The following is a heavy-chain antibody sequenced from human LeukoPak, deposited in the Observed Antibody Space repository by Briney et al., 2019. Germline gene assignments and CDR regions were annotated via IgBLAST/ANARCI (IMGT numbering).Heavy chain of an antibody. V-gene: IGHV5-51*01. CDR2: IYPADSDT. CDR1: GYSFANYW. Sequence: GESLKISCKGSGYSFANYWIGWVRQMPGKGLEWMGIIYPADSDTRYSPSFQGQVTISPDKSITPAYLHWSSLKASDTAMYYCARHDSGEYFQHWGQGTLVTVSS. CDR3: ARHDSGEYFQH. J-gene: IGHJ1*01. D-gene: IGHD3-10*01.